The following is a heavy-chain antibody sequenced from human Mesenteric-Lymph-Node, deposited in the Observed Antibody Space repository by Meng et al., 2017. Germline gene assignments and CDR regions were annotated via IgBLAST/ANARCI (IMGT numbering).Heavy chain of an antibody. V-gene: IGHV4-4*07. CDR3: ARFIRSEQWLWFDP. CDR2: IYTSGST. Sequence: VAESGLRMGKPSGTRALTWAFCGGTISSTNWSWIRQPAGKGLEWIGRIYTSGSTNYNPSLKSRVTMSVDTSKNQFSLKLSSVTAADTAVYYCARFIRSEQWLWFDPWGQGTLVTVSS. J-gene: IGHJ5*02. CDR1: GGTISSTN. D-gene: IGHD6-19*01.